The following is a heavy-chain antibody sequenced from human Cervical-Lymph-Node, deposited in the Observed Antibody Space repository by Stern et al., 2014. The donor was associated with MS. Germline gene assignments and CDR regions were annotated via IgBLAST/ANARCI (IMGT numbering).Heavy chain of an antibody. V-gene: IGHV3-30*03. CDR3: ARDYEDTSMLFDH. CDR2: IAYDGNHK. J-gene: IGHJ4*02. CDR1: GFTFSSYG. D-gene: IGHD2-8*01. Sequence: DQLVASGGAVVQPGRSLRLSCAASGFTFSSYGMHWVLRAPGKGLEWVTVIAYDGNHKYYAASVKGRFTISRDNSKNTLHLQMNSVTPDDTAIYYCARDYEDTSMLFDHWGQGTLVTVAS.